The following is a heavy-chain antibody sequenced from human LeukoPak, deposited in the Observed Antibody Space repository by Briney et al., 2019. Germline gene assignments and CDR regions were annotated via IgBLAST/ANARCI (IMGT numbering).Heavy chain of an antibody. D-gene: IGHD3-10*01. CDR3: ARSRGNYGSGTLRNYFDY. CDR1: GGTFSGYY. V-gene: IGHV4-34*01. Sequence: SETLSLTCAVSGGTFSGYYWSWIRQPPGKGLEWIGEINHSGSTNYNPSLKSRVTISVDTSKNQFSLKLSSVTAADTAVYYCARSRGNYGSGTLRNYFDYWGQGTLVTVSS. CDR2: INHSGST. J-gene: IGHJ4*02.